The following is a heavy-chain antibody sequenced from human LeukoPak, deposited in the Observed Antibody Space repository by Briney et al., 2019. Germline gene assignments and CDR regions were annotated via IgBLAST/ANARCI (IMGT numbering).Heavy chain of an antibody. J-gene: IGHJ6*02. CDR1: GYTFTSYY. CDR2: INPSGGST. Sequence: ASVKVSCETSGYTFTSYYIHWVRQASGQGLEWMGIINPSGGSTTYAQKFQGRVTMTRDTSTSTLYMELSSLKSEDAAVYYCARVGSGMDVWGQGTTVTVSS. V-gene: IGHV1-46*01. CDR3: ARVGSGMDV.